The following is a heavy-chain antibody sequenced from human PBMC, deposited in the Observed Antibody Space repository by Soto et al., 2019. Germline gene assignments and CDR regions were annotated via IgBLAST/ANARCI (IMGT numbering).Heavy chain of an antibody. J-gene: IGHJ3*02. D-gene: IGHD2-2*01. CDR3: AREAGYCSRTSCYRRAFDT. Sequence: EVQLVESGRDLVQPGGSLRLSCAASVFTFSGHCMHWVRQVPGKGLEWVSRINTDGGSSAYADSVKGRFTISRDNAKNTLYLQMKGLRAEDTAVYYCAREAGYCSRTSCYRRAFDTWGQGTTVTVS. CDR2: INTDGGSS. V-gene: IGHV3-74*03. CDR1: VFTFSGHC.